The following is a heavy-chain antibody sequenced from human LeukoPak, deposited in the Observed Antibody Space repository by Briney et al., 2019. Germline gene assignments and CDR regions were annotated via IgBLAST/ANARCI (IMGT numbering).Heavy chain of an antibody. CDR3: ARESSWYGYRPFDY. Sequence: GGSLRLSCAASGFTVSSNYMSWVRQAPGKGLEWVSVIYSGGSTYYADSVKGRFTISRDNSKNTLYLQMNSLRAEDTAVYYCARESSWYGYRPFDYWGQGTLVTVSS. D-gene: IGHD6-13*01. V-gene: IGHV3-53*01. J-gene: IGHJ4*02. CDR2: IYSGGST. CDR1: GFTVSSNY.